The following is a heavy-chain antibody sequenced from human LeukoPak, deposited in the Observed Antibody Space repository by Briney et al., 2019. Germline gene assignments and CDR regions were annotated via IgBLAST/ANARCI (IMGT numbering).Heavy chain of an antibody. J-gene: IGHJ4*02. Sequence: PGGSLRLSCAASGFSFIKYSMTWVRQAPGKGLEWVSAITGSGAFTDYADSVKGRFTISRDNSKNTLYLQMNSLRAEDTAVYYCAKASAMIVVVSKHFDYWGQGTLVTVSS. D-gene: IGHD3-22*01. CDR3: AKASAMIVVVSKHFDY. V-gene: IGHV3-23*01. CDR1: GFSFIKYS. CDR2: ITGSGAFT.